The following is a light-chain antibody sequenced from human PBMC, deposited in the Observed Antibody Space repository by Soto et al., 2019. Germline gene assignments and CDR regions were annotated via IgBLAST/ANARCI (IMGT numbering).Light chain of an antibody. CDR1: HRVSTY. J-gene: IGKJ4*01. V-gene: IGKV3-15*01. Sequence: EIVMTQSPATLSVSPGASATLSCRASHRVSTYLAWYQQKPGQAPRLLIYDVSTMATGIPDRFSGSGSGTEFTLTISSLHFEDIAVYYCQQYNNWPLTFGGGTKVEI. CDR2: DVS. CDR3: QQYNNWPLT.